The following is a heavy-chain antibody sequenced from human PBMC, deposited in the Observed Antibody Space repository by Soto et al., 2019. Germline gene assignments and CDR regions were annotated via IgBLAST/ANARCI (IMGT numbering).Heavy chain of an antibody. CDR1: GYTFTSYG. CDR2: ISAYNGNT. V-gene: IGHV1-18*01. D-gene: IGHD3-22*01. Sequence: QVQLVQSGAEVKKPGASVKVSCKASGYTFTSYGISWVRQAPGQGLEWMGWISAYNGNTNYAQKLQGTVTMTTDTSTSTAYMELRSLRSDDTAVYYCARAWGYYDSSGYYTNWFDPWGQGTLVTVSS. CDR3: ARAWGYYDSSGYYTNWFDP. J-gene: IGHJ5*02.